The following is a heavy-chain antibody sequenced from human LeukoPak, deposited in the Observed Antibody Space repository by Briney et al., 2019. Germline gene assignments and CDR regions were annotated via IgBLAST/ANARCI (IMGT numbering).Heavy chain of an antibody. J-gene: IGHJ5*01. CDR1: GYTFRTYC. D-gene: IGHD2-21*02. CDR2: IRGDGGET. V-gene: IGHV3-7*01. CDR3: ARDQRCRDSACYSTDLFDS. Sequence: GGSLRLSCVASGYTFRTYCMTWVRQAPGRGLEWVAKIRGDGGETSYGDSVEGGFTLSRDNADNSIHLQMTSLRADDSAVYFCARDQRCRDSACYSTDLFDSWGQGTLVSVSS.